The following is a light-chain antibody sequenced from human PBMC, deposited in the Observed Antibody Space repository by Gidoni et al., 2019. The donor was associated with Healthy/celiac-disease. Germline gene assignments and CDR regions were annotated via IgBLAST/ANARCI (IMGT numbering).Light chain of an antibody. J-gene: IGKJ1*01. Sequence: EIVLRQSPATLSLSPGERATLSCSASQSVSSYLAWYQQKPGQAPRLLIYDASNRATGIPARFSGSGSGTDFTLTISSLEPEDFAVYYCQQRSNWPVTFGQGTKVEIK. CDR2: DAS. V-gene: IGKV3-11*01. CDR1: QSVSSY. CDR3: QQRSNWPVT.